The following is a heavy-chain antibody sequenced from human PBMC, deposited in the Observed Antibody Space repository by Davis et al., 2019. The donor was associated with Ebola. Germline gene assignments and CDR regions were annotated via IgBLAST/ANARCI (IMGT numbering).Heavy chain of an antibody. CDR1: GGSFSGYY. J-gene: IGHJ4*02. D-gene: IGHD2-15*01. CDR3: ARDRGGGGRYYQDGAPFI. Sequence: SETLSLTCAVCGGSFSGYYWSWIRQPPGKGLEWIGQINHGGSTNYNPSLKSRLTISVDTSKNQFSLKLNSVTAADTAVYYCARDRGGGGRYYQDGAPFIWGQGTLVTVSS. CDR2: INHGGST. V-gene: IGHV4-34*09.